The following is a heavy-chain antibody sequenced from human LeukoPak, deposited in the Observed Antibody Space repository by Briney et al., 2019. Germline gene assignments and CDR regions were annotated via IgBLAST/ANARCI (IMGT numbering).Heavy chain of an antibody. V-gene: IGHV3-11*04. Sequence: PGGSLRLSCAASGSTFSDYYMSWIRQAPGKGLEWVSYISSSSSTIYYADSVKGRFTISRDNAKNSLYLQMNSLRAEDTAVYYCTRDSLTTFWSGYPDYWGQGTLVTVSS. CDR2: ISSSSSTI. CDR1: GSTFSDYY. D-gene: IGHD3-3*01. CDR3: TRDSLTTFWSGYPDY. J-gene: IGHJ4*02.